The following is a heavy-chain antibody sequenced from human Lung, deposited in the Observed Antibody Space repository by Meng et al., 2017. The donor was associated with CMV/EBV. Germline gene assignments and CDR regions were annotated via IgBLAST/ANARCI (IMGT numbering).Heavy chain of an antibody. V-gene: IGHV3-49*04. J-gene: IGHJ6*02. CDR2: IRSKAFGGAT. Sequence: GESXKISCTASGFTFGDYTLSWVRQAPGKGLEWVGFIRSKAFGGATEYGASVKGRFTISRDDSKGIAYLQMNSLKTEDTAVYYCTRDKTIVTSWMSNNYYVMDVXGQGXTVTVSS. CDR1: GFTFGDYT. D-gene: IGHD4-17*01. CDR3: TRDKTIVTSWMSNNYYVMDV.